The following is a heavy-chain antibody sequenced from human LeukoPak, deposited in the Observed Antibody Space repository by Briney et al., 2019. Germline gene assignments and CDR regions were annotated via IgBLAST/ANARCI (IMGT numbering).Heavy chain of an antibody. CDR2: IKRRSDGGTA. Sequence: GGSLRLSCAASGFTFINAWMSWVRQAPGKGLEWVGRIKRRSDGGTADCAAPMKGRFTISRDDSRNTLYLQMNSLEIEDTAVYYCTTVTDGASDYWGQGTLVTVSS. CDR3: TTVTDGASDY. CDR1: GFTFINAW. V-gene: IGHV3-15*01. J-gene: IGHJ4*02. D-gene: IGHD3-10*01.